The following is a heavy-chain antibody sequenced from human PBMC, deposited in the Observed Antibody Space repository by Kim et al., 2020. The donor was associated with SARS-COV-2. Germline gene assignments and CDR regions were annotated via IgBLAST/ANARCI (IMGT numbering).Heavy chain of an antibody. V-gene: IGHV3-30-3*01. CDR1: GFTFSSYA. CDR3: ARDSGEGSGFVEWLQGAFDY. J-gene: IGHJ4*02. Sequence: GGSLRLSCAASGFTFSSYAMHWVRQAPGKGLEWVAVISYDGSNKYYADSVKGRFTISRDNSKNTLYLQMNSLRAEDTAVYYCARDSGEGSGFVEWLQGAFDYWGQGTLVTVSS. CDR2: ISYDGSNK. D-gene: IGHD3-3*01.